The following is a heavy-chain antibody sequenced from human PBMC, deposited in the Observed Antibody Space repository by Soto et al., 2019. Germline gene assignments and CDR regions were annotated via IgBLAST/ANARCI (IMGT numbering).Heavy chain of an antibody. CDR2: IKSKADGGTP. D-gene: IGHD4-4*01. CDR1: GFIFSNAW. Sequence: GGALRLYWAASGFIFSNAWIIWVRQPPGKGLEWVGRIKSKADGGTPDFAAPVKGRFAIPRDDSKNMMYMEMSSLRTEDTAVYYFTIDSYFSKPIVRFDYWGHGTLVTVSS. V-gene: IGHV3-15*07. J-gene: IGHJ4*01. CDR3: TIDSYFSKPIVRFDY.